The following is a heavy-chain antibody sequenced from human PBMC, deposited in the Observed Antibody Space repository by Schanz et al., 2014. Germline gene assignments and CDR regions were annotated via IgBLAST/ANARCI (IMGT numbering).Heavy chain of an antibody. J-gene: IGHJ4*02. D-gene: IGHD6-25*01. Sequence: EVQLVESGGGLVQPGGSLRLSCAASGFTFSTSTMHWVRQAPGKGLEWVSNIPWNGAAIGYAGSVRGRFTISRDSAKNSLYLQMNSLRPEDTALYYCAKVRYSSGWRGDYFDEWGQGTLVTVAS. CDR1: GFTFSTST. V-gene: IGHV3-9*01. CDR2: IPWNGAAI. CDR3: AKVRYSSGWRGDYFDE.